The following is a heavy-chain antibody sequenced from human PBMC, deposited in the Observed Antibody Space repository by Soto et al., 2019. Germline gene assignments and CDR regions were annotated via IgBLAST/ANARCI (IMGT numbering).Heavy chain of an antibody. CDR3: VRASTRGVAERFQD. J-gene: IGHJ1*01. CDR1: GDSVSNTRAA. Sequence: QVQLQQSGPGLVKPSQTLSLTCAISGDSVSNTRAAWNWIRQSPSRGLEWLGRTYYRSNWYYDSEVSVKSRMTITPDTSKNQFSLQLTSLTPEDTAVYYCVRASTRGVAERFQDWGQGTLVTVSS. V-gene: IGHV6-1*01. D-gene: IGHD3-10*01. CDR2: TYYRSNWYY.